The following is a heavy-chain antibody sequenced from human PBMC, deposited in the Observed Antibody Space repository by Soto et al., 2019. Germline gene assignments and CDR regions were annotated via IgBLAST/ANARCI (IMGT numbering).Heavy chain of an antibody. Sequence: QVQLQESGPGLVKPSETLSLTCTVSGGSVSSGSYYWSWIRQPPGKGLEWIGYIYYSGSTNHNPSLMRRVTISVDTSNNQFSLKLSSVTAAYTAVYYCARDNGERWLHPGFDYWGQGTLVTVFS. CDR2: IYYSGST. V-gene: IGHV4-61*01. CDR3: ARDNGERWLHPGFDY. D-gene: IGHD2-8*01. CDR1: GGSVSSGSYY. J-gene: IGHJ4*02.